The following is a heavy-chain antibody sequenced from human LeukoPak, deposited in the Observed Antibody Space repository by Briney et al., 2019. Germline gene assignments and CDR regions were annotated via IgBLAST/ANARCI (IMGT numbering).Heavy chain of an antibody. CDR3: ARGPGWFGELLSGYYYMDV. Sequence: ASVKVSCKASGYTFTDYYMHWVRQAPGQGLEWMGWINLNSRGTNYAQKFQGRVTMTRDTSISTAYMELNRLRSDDTAVYYCARGPGWFGELLSGYYYMDVWGKGTTVTISS. V-gene: IGHV1-2*02. CDR1: GYTFTDYY. CDR2: INLNSRGT. D-gene: IGHD3-10*01. J-gene: IGHJ6*03.